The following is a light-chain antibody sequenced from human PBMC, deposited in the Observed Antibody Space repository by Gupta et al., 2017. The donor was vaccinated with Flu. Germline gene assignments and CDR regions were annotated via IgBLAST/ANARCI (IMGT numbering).Light chain of an antibody. CDR1: QSRGYRYGNSY. CDR3: MKGTRPWT. J-gene: IGKJ2*02. V-gene: IGKV2-30*01. Sequence: PVTLGQPADSDCRSSQSRGYRYGNSYLNWGQQRPGQAPRRRIYEVSNRDFGVPDRFSGSGEGNDFTLKSSGGEDEDVGVYYCMKGTRPWTFGQGTELEIK. CDR2: EVS.